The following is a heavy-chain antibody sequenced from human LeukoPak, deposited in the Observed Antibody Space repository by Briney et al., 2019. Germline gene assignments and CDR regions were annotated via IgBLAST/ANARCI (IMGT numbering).Heavy chain of an antibody. CDR3: ARRTPSSGWYSFDS. V-gene: IGHV4-61*01. D-gene: IGHD6-19*01. CDR1: DDSVSSSRYY. CDR2: MYHSGST. J-gene: IGHJ4*02. Sequence: SETLSLTCTVSDDSVSSSRYYWTWIRQPPGKGLEWIGYMYHSGSTNYNPSLKSRVSMSIDTSKNQFSLKLSSVTAADTAVYYCARRTPSSGWYSFDSWGQGTLVTVSS.